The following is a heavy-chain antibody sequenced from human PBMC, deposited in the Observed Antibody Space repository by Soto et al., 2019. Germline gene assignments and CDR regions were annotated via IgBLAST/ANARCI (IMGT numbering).Heavy chain of an antibody. CDR2: MSASGKST. D-gene: IGHD4-4*01. V-gene: IGHV3-23*01. CDR3: AKGGPYSNYELDY. Sequence: GGSLRLSCAASGFTFSNYAMSWVRQAPGKGLEWVSAMSASGKSTYYADSVKGRFTTARDNFRDTLYVQMSSLTVEDTAVYYCAKGGPYSNYELDYWGQGTLVTVPS. J-gene: IGHJ4*02. CDR1: GFTFSNYA.